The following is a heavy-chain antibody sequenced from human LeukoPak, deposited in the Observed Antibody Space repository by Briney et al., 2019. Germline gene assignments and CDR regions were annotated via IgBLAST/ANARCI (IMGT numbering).Heavy chain of an antibody. J-gene: IGHJ1*01. V-gene: IGHV3-30*01. Sequence: GGSLRLSCAASGFIFSSYAMHWVRQAPGKGLEWVAVISYDGSNKYYADSVKGRFTISRDNSKNTLYLQMNSLRAEDTAVYYCARGPTGGNSEQYFQHWGQGTLVTVSS. CDR3: ARGPTGGNSEQYFQH. CDR1: GFIFSSYA. CDR2: ISYDGSNK. D-gene: IGHD4-23*01.